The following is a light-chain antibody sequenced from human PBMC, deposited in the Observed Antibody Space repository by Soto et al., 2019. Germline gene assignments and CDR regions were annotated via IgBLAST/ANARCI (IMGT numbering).Light chain of an antibody. CDR2: GAS. CDR1: QGISDY. Sequence: DIQLTQSPSFLSASVGDRVAISCRASQGISDYLAWYQQKPGKAPKLLIYGASTLQSGVPSRFSGSASGTEFTLTISSLQPEDFATYFCQQFNAYPLTFGGGTKLEIK. CDR3: QQFNAYPLT. V-gene: IGKV1-9*01. J-gene: IGKJ4*01.